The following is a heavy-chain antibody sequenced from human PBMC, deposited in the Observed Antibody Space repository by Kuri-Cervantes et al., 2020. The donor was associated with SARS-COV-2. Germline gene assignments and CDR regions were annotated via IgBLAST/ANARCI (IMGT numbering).Heavy chain of an antibody. Sequence: KVSCKASGYSFSNYWIGWVRQMPGKGLEWMGIIYPGDSDTRYSPSFQGQVTISADKSISTAYLQWSSLKASDTAMYYCARAGSSSWLWYFDYWGQGTLVTVSS. CDR1: GYSFSNYW. CDR2: IYPGDSDT. J-gene: IGHJ4*02. D-gene: IGHD6-13*01. V-gene: IGHV5-51*01. CDR3: ARAGSSSWLWYFDY.